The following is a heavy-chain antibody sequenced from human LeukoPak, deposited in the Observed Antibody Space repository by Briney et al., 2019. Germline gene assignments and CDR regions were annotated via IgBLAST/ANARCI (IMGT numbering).Heavy chain of an antibody. CDR2: IYHSGST. J-gene: IGHJ4*02. CDR1: GYSISSGYY. D-gene: IGHD2-15*01. Sequence: SETLSLTCTVSGYSISSGYYWGWIRQPPGKGLEWIGSIYHSGSTYYNPSLKSRVTISVDTSKNQFSLKLSSVTAADTAVYYCGAVVVVVAAVGYWGQGTLVTVSS. CDR3: GAVVVVVAAVGY. V-gene: IGHV4-38-2*02.